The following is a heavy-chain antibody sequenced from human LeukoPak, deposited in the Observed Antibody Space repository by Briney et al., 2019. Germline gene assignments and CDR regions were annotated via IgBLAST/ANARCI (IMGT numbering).Heavy chain of an antibody. V-gene: IGHV1-46*01. CDR3: ARGGHVRVYDNSYYGHY. CDR1: GYTFTSYY. D-gene: IGHD3-22*01. Sequence: ASVKVSCKASGYTFTSYYMHWVRQAPGQGLEWMGIINPSGGSTSYAQKFQGRVTMTRDMSTSTVYMELSSLRSEDTAVYYCARGGHVRVYDNSYYGHYWGQGTLVTVSS. CDR2: INPSGGST. J-gene: IGHJ4*02.